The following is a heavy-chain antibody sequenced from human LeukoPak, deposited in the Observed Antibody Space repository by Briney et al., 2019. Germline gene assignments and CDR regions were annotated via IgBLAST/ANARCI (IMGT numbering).Heavy chain of an antibody. J-gene: IGHJ4*02. Sequence: SVKVSCKASGGTFSSYAISGVRPAPGQGLEWMGRIIPILGIANYAQKFQGRVTITADKSTSTAYMELSSLRSEDTAVYYCASLQGPGYYFDYWGQGTLVTVSS. V-gene: IGHV1-69*04. CDR2: IIPILGIA. CDR1: GGTFSSYA. D-gene: IGHD7-27*01. CDR3: ASLQGPGYYFDY.